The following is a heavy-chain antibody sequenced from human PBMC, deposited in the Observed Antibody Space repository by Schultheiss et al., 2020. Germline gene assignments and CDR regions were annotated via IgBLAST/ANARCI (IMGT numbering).Heavy chain of an antibody. V-gene: IGHV4-39*01. CDR2: IYYSGST. D-gene: IGHD3-10*01. CDR1: GGSISSSSYY. CDR3: ARALRGVRAFDI. Sequence: SETLSLTCTVSGGSISSSSYYWGWIRQPPGKGLEWIGSIYYSGSTYYNPSLKSRVTISVDTSKNQFSLKLSSVTAADTAVYYCARALRGVRAFDIWGQGTMVTVSS. J-gene: IGHJ3*02.